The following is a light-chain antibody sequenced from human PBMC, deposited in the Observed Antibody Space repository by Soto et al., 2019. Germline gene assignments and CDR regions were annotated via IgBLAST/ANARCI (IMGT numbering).Light chain of an antibody. CDR3: QQYNNWRT. J-gene: IGKJ1*01. Sequence: EIVLTQSPGTLSLSPGERATLSCRASQSVSSNHLAWYQQKPGQAPRLLIYGASSRATGIPDRFSGSGSGTEFTLTISSLQSEDFAVYYCQQYNNWRTFGQGTKVDNK. CDR2: GAS. CDR1: QSVSSN. V-gene: IGKV3D-15*01.